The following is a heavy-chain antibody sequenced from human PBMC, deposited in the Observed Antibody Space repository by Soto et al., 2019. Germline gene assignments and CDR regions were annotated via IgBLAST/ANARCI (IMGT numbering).Heavy chain of an antibody. CDR2: INPKTGAT. J-gene: IGHJ5*02. V-gene: IGHV1-2*02. D-gene: IGHD3-22*01. CDR3: AKTYDGSGQPSHWFGP. CDR1: GYTFTGYY. Sequence: ASVKVSCKASGYTFTGYYIHWVRQAPGQGLEWVGWINPKTGATNFAQRFQGRVTMTRDTSITTAYMELSSLTSDDTATYYCAKTYDGSGQPSHWFGPWGQGTQVTVSS.